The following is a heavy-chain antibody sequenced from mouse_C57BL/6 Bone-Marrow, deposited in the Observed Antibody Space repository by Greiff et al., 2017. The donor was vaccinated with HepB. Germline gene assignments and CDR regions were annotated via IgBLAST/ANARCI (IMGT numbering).Heavy chain of an antibody. CDR3: ARNRGSSWYFDV. V-gene: IGHV1-19*01. J-gene: IGHJ1*03. CDR1: GYTFTDYY. Sequence: VQLQQSGPVLVKPGASVKMSCKASGYTFTDYYMNWVKQSHGKSLEWIGVINPYNGGTSYNQKFKGKATLTVDKSSSRAYMELNSLTSEDSAVYYCARNRGSSWYFDVWGTGTTVTVSS. D-gene: IGHD1-1*01. CDR2: INPYNGGT.